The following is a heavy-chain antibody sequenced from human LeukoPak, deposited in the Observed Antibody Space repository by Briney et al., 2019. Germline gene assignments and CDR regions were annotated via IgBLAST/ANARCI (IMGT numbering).Heavy chain of an antibody. D-gene: IGHD6-19*01. CDR3: ARDLVGIAVAGPGDY. CDR1: GYTFTDYG. CDR2: ISAYNGNT. V-gene: IGHV1-18*04. Sequence: ASVKVSCKASGYTFTDYGISWVRQAPGQGLEWMGWISAYNGNTNYAQKLQGRVTMTTDTSTSTAYMELRSLRSDDTAVYYCARDLVGIAVAGPGDYWGQGTLVTVSS. J-gene: IGHJ4*02.